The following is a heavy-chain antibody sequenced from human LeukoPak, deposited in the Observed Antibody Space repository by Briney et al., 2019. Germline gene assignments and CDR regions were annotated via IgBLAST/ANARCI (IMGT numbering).Heavy chain of an antibody. CDR3: ARPEGFGNYLDY. V-gene: IGHV4-38-2*02. CDR1: GYSISSGYY. J-gene: IGHJ4*02. CDR2: IYHSGST. D-gene: IGHD3-10*01. Sequence: SETLSLTCTVSGYSISSGYYWGWIRQPPGKGLEWIGSIYHSGSTYYNPSLKSRVTISVDTSKNQFSLKLSSVTAAGTAVYYCARPEGFGNYLDYWGQGTLVTVSS.